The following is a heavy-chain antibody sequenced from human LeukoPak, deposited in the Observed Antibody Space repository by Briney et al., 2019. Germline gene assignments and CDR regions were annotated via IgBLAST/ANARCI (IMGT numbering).Heavy chain of an antibody. Sequence: SETLSLTCTVSGGSISTYYWSWIRQPPGKGLEWIGYIYYSGSTNYNSSLKSRVTISIDTSKNQFSLRLSSVTAADTAVYYCARDNLADYFDYWGQGTLDAVSS. D-gene: IGHD1-20*01. J-gene: IGHJ4*02. CDR2: IYYSGST. CDR3: ARDNLADYFDY. V-gene: IGHV4-59*01. CDR1: GGSISTYY.